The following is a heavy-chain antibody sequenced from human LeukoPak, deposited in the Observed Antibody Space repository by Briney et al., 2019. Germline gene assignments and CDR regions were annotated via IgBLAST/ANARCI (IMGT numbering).Heavy chain of an antibody. J-gene: IGHJ4*02. D-gene: IGHD6-19*01. CDR3: ARTGQWLVLVY. V-gene: IGHV4-34*01. CDR1: GGSFSGYY. Sequence: SETLSLTCAVYGGSFSGYYCCWIRQPPGKGLEWIGERNHSGSTNYYPSLKTRVTMSVHMSKNQFSLKLSSVTAADTAVYYCARTGQWLVLVYWGQGTLVTVSS. CDR2: RNHSGST.